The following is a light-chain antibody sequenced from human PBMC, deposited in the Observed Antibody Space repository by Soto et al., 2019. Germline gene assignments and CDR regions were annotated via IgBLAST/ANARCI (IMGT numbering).Light chain of an antibody. V-gene: IGKV1-13*02. CDR2: DVS. J-gene: IGKJ5*01. CDR1: QAIRGA. CDR3: QQFLSYPIT. Sequence: AIQVTQSPSSLSACVGDRVTITCRASQAIRGALAWYQQKPGKPPKLLIYDVSSLESGVPSRFSGSGSGTEFTLTISSLQPEDFGTYYCQQFLSYPITFGHGTRLEIK.